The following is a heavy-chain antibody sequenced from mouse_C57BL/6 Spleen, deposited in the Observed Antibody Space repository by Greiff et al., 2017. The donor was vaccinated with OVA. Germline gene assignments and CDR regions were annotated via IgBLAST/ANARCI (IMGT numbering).Heavy chain of an antibody. CDR1: GYTFTDYY. D-gene: IGHD2-3*01. CDR3: ARSDDGNYFDY. V-gene: IGHV1-26*01. J-gene: IGHJ2*01. Sequence: VQLQQSGPELVKPGASVKISCKASGYTFTDYYMNWVKQSHGKSLEWIGDINPNNGGTSYNQKFKGKATLTVDKSSSTAYMELRSLTSEDSAVYYCARSDDGNYFDYWGQGTTLTVSS. CDR2: INPNNGGT.